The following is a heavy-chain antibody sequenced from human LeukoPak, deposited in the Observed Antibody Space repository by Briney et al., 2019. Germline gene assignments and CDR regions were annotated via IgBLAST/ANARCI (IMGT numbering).Heavy chain of an antibody. CDR3: ATGVYCSSTSCLWRAYYYYGMDV. J-gene: IGHJ6*02. CDR1: GFTFSSYG. CDR2: ISYDGSNK. D-gene: IGHD2-2*01. V-gene: IGHV3-30*03. Sequence: TGGSLRLSCAASGFTFSSYGMHWVRQAPGKGLEWVAVISYDGSNKYYADSVKGRFTISRDNSKNTLYLQMNSLRAEDTAVYYCATGVYCSSTSCLWRAYYYYGMDVWGQGTTVTVSS.